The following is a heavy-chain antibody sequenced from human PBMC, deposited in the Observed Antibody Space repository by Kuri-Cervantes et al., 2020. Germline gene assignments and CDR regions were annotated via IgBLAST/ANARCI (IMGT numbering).Heavy chain of an antibody. J-gene: IGHJ4*02. CDR3: ARDSCGGDCYSGEFDY. D-gene: IGHD2-21*02. V-gene: IGHV1-69*05. CDR2: IIPMFDTP. Sequence: SVKVSCKASGGTFISYAVSWVRQAPGQWLEWMGGIIPMFDTPSYAQKFQGRVTITTDQSTSTAYMELSSLRSEDTAVYYCARDSCGGDCYSGEFDYWGQGTLVTVSS. CDR1: GGTFISYA.